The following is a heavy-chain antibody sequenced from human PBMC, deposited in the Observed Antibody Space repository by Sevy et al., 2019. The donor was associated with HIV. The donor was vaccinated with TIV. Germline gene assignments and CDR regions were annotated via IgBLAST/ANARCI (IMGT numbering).Heavy chain of an antibody. J-gene: IGHJ4*02. CDR1: GFTFSSYA. D-gene: IGHD3-22*01. CDR2: ISGSGGST. Sequence: GGSLRLSCAASGFTFSSYAMSWVRQAPGKGLEWVSAISGSGGSTYYADSVKGRFTISRDNSKNTLYLQMNSLRTEDTAVYYCARVPPYYCDSSGYYPPDYWGQGTLVTVSS. V-gene: IGHV3-23*01. CDR3: ARVPPYYCDSSGYYPPDY.